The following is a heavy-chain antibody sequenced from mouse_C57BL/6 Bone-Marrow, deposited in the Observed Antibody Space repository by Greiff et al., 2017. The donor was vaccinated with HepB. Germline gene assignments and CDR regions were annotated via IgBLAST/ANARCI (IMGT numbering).Heavy chain of an antibody. CDR1: GYTFTDYY. CDR2: INPNHGGT. D-gene: IGHD1-1*01. V-gene: IGHV1-26*01. Sequence: EVQLQQSGPELVKPGASVKISCKASGYTFTDYYMNWVKQSHGKSLEWIGDINPNHGGTSYNQKFKGKATLTVDKSSSTAYMELRSLTSEDSAVYYCARPVVANYFDYWGQGTTLTVSS. CDR3: ARPVVANYFDY. J-gene: IGHJ2*01.